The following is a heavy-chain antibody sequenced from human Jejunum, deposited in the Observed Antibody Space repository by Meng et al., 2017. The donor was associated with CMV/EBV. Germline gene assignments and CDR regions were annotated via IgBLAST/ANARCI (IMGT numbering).Heavy chain of an antibody. Sequence: SPSAYTVAWLLRAPGCGLEWVSSFSSSGDYLYHADSLKGRFAISRDNAQNSVYLQMSSLSADDTAVYYCASDLYVGDPSAFDIWGQGTKVTVSS. J-gene: IGHJ3*02. CDR3: ASDLYVGDPSAFDI. V-gene: IGHV3-21*04. CDR1: SPSAYT. CDR2: FSSSGDYL. D-gene: IGHD2-21*02.